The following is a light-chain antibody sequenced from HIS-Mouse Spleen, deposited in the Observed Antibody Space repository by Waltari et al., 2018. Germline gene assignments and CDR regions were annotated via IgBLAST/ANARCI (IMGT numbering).Light chain of an antibody. Sequence: QSALTQPASVSGSPGQSITISCTGTSSDVGGYNYVSWYQQNPGKAPTLMIYDVSNRPSGVSNRFSGSKSGNTASLTISGLQAEDEADYYCSSYTSSSFNVVFGGGTKLTVL. CDR3: SSYTSSSFNVV. CDR1: SSDVGGYNY. V-gene: IGLV2-14*03. J-gene: IGLJ2*01. CDR2: DVS.